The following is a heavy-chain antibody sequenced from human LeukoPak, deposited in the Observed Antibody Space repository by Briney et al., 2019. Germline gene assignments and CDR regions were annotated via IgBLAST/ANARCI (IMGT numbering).Heavy chain of an antibody. J-gene: IGHJ4*02. CDR3: ASGVGSSWYKVDY. CDR1: GFTVSSNY. D-gene: IGHD6-13*01. Sequence: PGGSLRLSCAASGFTVSSNYMSWVRQAPGKGLEWVSVIYSGGSTYYADSVKGRFTISRDNSKNTLYLQMNSLRAEDTAVYYCASGVGSSWYKVDYWGQGTLVTVSS. CDR2: IYSGGST. V-gene: IGHV3-66*01.